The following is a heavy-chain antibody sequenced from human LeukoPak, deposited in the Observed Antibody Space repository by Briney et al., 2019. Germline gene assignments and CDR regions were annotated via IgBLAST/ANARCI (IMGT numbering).Heavy chain of an antibody. J-gene: IGHJ4*02. CDR3: AKDITPFIAAQDY. V-gene: IGHV3-9*01. Sequence: GGSLRLSCAASGFTFDDYATHWVRHAPGKGLEWVSGISWNSGSIGYADSVKGRFTISRDNAKNSLYLQMNSLRAEDTALYYCAKDITPFIAAQDYWGQGTLVTVSS. CDR2: ISWNSGSI. CDR1: GFTFDDYA. D-gene: IGHD6-6*01.